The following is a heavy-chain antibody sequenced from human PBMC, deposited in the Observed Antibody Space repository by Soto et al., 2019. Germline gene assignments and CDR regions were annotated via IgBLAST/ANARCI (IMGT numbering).Heavy chain of an antibody. D-gene: IGHD5-12*01. CDR2: IYYSGST. J-gene: IGHJ4*02. CDR3: ARGPEEMATNY. V-gene: IGHV4-31*03. Sequence: SETLSLTCTVSGGSISSGGYYWSWIRQHPGKGLEWIGYIYYSGSTYYNPSLKSRVTISVDTPKNQFSLKLSSVTAADTAVYYCARGPEEMATNYWGQGTLVTVSS. CDR1: GGSISSGGYY.